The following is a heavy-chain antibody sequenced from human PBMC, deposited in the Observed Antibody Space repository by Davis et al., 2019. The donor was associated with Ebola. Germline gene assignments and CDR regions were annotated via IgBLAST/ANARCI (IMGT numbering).Heavy chain of an antibody. CDR2: FLDNTGKT. J-gene: IGHJ4*02. D-gene: IGHD4-11*01. CDR1: GFTLSSYA. V-gene: IGHV3-23*01. CDR3: AGEDDYSNDY. Sequence: GESLKISCSASGFTLSSYAMNWVRQAPGQGLEWVSFLDNTGKTYYADSVKGRFTISRDNSRNTVYLHMLSLRAEDTAVYYCAGEDDYSNDYWGQGTLVTVSP.